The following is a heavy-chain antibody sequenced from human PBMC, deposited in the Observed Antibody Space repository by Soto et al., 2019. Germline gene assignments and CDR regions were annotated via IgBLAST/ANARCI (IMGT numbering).Heavy chain of an antibody. D-gene: IGHD6-6*01. Sequence: QVQLVESGGGVVQPGRSLRLSCAASGFTFSSYGMHWVRQAPGKGLEWVAVISYDGSNKYYADSVKGRFTISRDNSKNTLYLQMNSLRAEDTAVYYCAKDHGASEYSSSSWFDPWGQGTLVTVSS. CDR1: GFTFSSYG. CDR3: AKDHGASEYSSSSWFDP. V-gene: IGHV3-30*18. CDR2: ISYDGSNK. J-gene: IGHJ5*02.